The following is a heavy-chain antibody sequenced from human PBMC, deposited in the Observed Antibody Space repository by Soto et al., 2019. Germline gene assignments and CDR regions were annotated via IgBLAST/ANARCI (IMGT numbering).Heavy chain of an antibody. V-gene: IGHV4-39*01. CDR2: IYYILST. CDR3: ARQGKDVDGPDIDY. D-gene: IGHD3-10*01. CDR1: GCSISSIVYY. Sequence: PSDTLSLTCTVSGCSISSIVYYLCFIRQPPGKGLELIVSIYYILSTYYNPSLKSRVTISLDTSKNQFSLKLSSVTAADTAVYYCARQGKDVDGPDIDYWGKGNMVTVSS. J-gene: IGHJ4*02.